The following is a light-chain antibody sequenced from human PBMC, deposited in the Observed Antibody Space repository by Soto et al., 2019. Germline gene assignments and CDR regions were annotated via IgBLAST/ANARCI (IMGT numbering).Light chain of an antibody. CDR2: GAS. V-gene: IGKV3-20*01. Sequence: EIVLTQSPGTLSLSPGERATLSCRASQSVSSSYLAWYQQKPGQAPRLLIYGASSRATGIPDRFSGSGSGTDFTLTISRLDPEDFAVYYCQQYGSSLTWTFGQGTKVAIK. CDR1: QSVSSSY. CDR3: QQYGSSLTWT. J-gene: IGKJ1*01.